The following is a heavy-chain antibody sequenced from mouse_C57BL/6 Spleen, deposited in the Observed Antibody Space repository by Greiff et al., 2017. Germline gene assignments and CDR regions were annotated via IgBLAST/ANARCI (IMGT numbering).Heavy chain of an antibody. CDR1: GYTFTDYN. D-gene: IGHD1-1*01. CDR3: ARSGYYGSSSDFDV. Sequence: EVKLMESGPELVKPGASVKIPCKASGYTFTDYNMDWVKQSHGKSLEWIGDINPNNGGTIYNQKFKGKATLTVDKSSSTAYMELRSLTSEDTAVYYCARSGYYGSSSDFDVWGTGTTVTVSS. CDR2: INPNNGGT. J-gene: IGHJ1*03. V-gene: IGHV1-18*01.